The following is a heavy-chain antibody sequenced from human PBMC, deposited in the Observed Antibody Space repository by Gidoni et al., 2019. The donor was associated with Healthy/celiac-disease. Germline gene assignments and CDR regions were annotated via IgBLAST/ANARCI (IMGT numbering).Heavy chain of an antibody. CDR3: ARGYSSSINWFDP. Sequence: QVQLQESGPGLVKPSETLSLTCTVSGGAISSYYWSWIRQPPGKGLEWIGYIYYSGSTNYNPSLKSRVTISVDTSKNQFSLKLSSVTAADTAVYYCARGYSSSINWFDPWGQGTLVTVSS. CDR1: GGAISSYY. J-gene: IGHJ5*02. CDR2: IYYSGST. D-gene: IGHD6-6*01. V-gene: IGHV4-59*01.